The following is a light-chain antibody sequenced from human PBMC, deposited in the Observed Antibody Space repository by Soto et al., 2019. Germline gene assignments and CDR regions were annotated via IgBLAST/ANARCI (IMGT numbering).Light chain of an antibody. CDR2: DAS. V-gene: IGKV3-11*01. CDR1: QSVSSY. J-gene: IGKJ5*01. Sequence: EIVLTQSPATLSLSPGERATLSCRASQSVSSYLAWYQQKPGQAPRLLIYDASNRATGIPARFSGSGSGTDFTLTISSLEPDDFAVYYCQQRSKWPSITFGQGTPLEIK. CDR3: QQRSKWPSIT.